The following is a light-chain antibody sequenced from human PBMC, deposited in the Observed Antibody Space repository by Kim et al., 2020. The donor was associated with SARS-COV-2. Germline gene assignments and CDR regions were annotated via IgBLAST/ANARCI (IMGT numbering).Light chain of an antibody. CDR3: EAWDSSLIAGV. CDR2: DNN. Sequence: GQNGTISCSGSSSNIGKNYVSWYQKFPGTAPKLLIYDNNKRPSGIPDRFSASKSGTSATLGITGLQTGDEADYYCEAWDSSLIAGVFGGGTQLTVL. J-gene: IGLJ3*02. V-gene: IGLV1-51*01. CDR1: SSNIGKNY.